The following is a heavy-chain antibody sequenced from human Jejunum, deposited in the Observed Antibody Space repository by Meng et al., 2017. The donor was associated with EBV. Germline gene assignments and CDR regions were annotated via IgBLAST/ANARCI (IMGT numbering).Heavy chain of an antibody. J-gene: IGHJ5*02. CDR1: GYIFTSYA. Sequence: QVQLGQSGAEVKKPGASVKVSCKASGYIFTSYAIHWLRQAPGQRPEWMGWINTGNGDTKYSQKFQGRVTITRDISASTVYMDLSSLRSEDSGVYYCAKGRVGGTTLGWFDPWGQGTLVTVSS. CDR2: INTGNGDT. CDR3: AKGRVGGTTLGWFDP. V-gene: IGHV1-3*04. D-gene: IGHD1/OR15-1a*01.